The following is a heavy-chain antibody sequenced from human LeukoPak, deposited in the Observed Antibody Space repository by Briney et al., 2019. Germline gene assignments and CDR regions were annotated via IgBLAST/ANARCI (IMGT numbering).Heavy chain of an antibody. CDR2: ISSNGGST. CDR1: GFTFSSYA. J-gene: IGHJ4*02. V-gene: IGHV3-64*01. Sequence: GGSLRLSCAASGFTFSSYAMHWVRQAPGKGLEYVSAISSNGGSTYYANSVKGRFTISRDNSKNTLYLQMGSLRAEDMAVYYCARGAPQLCLDYWGQGTLVTVSS. CDR3: ARGAPQLCLDY. D-gene: IGHD2-2*01.